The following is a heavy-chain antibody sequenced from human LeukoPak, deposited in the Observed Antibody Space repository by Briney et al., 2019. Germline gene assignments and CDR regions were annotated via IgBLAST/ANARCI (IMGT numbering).Heavy chain of an antibody. J-gene: IGHJ5*02. V-gene: IGHV6-1*01. Sequence: SQTLSLTCDISGDSVSSNSVAWSWIRQSPSRGLEWLGRTYYRSKWYNDYAVSVKSRITINPDTSKNQFSLQLNSVTPEDTAVYYCARASLTYYDFWSGYYPYNWFDPWGQGTLVTVSS. CDR1: GDSVSSNSVA. CDR3: ARASLTYYDFWSGYYPYNWFDP. CDR2: TYYRSKWYN. D-gene: IGHD3-3*01.